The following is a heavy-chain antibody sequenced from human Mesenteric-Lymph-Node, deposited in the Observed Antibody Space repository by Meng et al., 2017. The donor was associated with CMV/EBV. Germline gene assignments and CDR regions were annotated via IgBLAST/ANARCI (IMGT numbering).Heavy chain of an antibody. CDR3: AREGGDDYDSSGYYNY. CDR1: GFTVSSNY. Sequence: LSLTCAASGFTVSSNYMSWVRQAPGKGLQWVSVIYSGGSTYYGDSVKGRFTISRGNSKNTLYLQMNSLRAEDTAVYYCAREGGDDYDSSGYYNYWGQGTLVTVSS. D-gene: IGHD3-22*01. V-gene: IGHV3-53*01. CDR2: IYSGGST. J-gene: IGHJ4*02.